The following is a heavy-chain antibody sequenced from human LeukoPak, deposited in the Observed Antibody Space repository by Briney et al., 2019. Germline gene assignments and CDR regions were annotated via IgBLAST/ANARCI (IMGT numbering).Heavy chain of an antibody. CDR1: GFTFSSYG. CDR2: IWYDASNK. CDR3: VRGGLHCSGPSCPRPIFDY. Sequence: QPGRSLRLSCAASGFTFSSYGMHWVRQAPGKGLEWVAVIWYDASNKYYADSVKGRLTISRDNSKNTLYLQMNSLRAEDTAVYFCVRGGLHCSGPSCPRPIFDYWGQGTLVTVSS. D-gene: IGHD2-2*01. V-gene: IGHV3-33*03. J-gene: IGHJ4*02.